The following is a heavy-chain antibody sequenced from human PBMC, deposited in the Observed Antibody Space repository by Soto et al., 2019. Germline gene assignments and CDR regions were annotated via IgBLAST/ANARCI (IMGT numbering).Heavy chain of an antibody. CDR1: GYTFHNFG. CDR2: ISTYNDNT. Sequence: QVHLEQSGIEVQKPGSSVKVTCKASGYTFHNFGSSWVRQAPGQGLAWMGWISTYNDNTNYAQNFQGRVTMTTDTSTSTAYMELRSLRPDDTAVYYCARLRYSGYHTHFYCGMDVWGQGTTVSVSS. CDR3: ARLRYSGYHTHFYCGMDV. D-gene: IGHD5-12*01. J-gene: IGHJ6*02. V-gene: IGHV1-18*01.